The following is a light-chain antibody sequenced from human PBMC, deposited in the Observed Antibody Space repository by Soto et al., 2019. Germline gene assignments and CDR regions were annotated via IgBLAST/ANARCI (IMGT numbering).Light chain of an antibody. Sequence: QLVLTQPPSASGTPRQRVTISCSGSSSNIGSNTVNWYQQLPGTAPKLLIYSNNRRSSGVPDRFSGSKSGSSAYLAISGLQSEDEADFYCAAWDDSLNGLLFGGGTKVTVL. CDR2: SNN. V-gene: IGLV1-44*01. CDR3: AAWDDSLNGLL. J-gene: IGLJ2*01. CDR1: SSNIGSNT.